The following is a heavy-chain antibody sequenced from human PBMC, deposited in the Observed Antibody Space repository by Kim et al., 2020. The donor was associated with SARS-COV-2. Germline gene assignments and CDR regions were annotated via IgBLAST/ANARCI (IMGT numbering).Heavy chain of an antibody. J-gene: IGHJ5*02. CDR2: IYHSGST. CDR3: AGARAARYWFDP. V-gene: IGHV4-4*02. Sequence: SETLSPTCAVSGGSISSSNWWSWVRQPPGKGLEWIGEIYHSGSTNYNPSLQSRVTISVDKSKNQFSLKLISVTAADTAVYYCAGARAARYWFDPWGQGTLVTVSS. CDR1: GGSISSSNW. D-gene: IGHD6-6*01.